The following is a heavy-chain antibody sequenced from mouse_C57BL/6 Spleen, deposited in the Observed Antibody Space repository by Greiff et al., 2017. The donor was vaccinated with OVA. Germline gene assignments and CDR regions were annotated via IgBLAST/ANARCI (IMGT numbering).Heavy chain of an antibody. CDR2: IYPGSGST. D-gene: IGHD2-13*01. CDR1: GYTFTSYW. V-gene: IGHV1-55*01. J-gene: IGHJ4*01. Sequence: QVQLQQPGAELVKPGASVKMSCKASGYTFTSYWIPWVKQRPGQGLEWIGDIYPGSGSTNYNEKFKSKATLTVDTSSSTAYMQLSSLTSEDSAVYYCARRGSLTSYYAMDYWGQGTSVTVSS. CDR3: ARRGSLTSYYAMDY.